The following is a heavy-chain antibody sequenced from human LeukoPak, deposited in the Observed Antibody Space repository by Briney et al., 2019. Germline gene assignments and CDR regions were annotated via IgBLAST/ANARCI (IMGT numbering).Heavy chain of an antibody. V-gene: IGHV4-59*01. D-gene: IGHD3-22*01. CDR2: IYYSGNT. CDR3: ARDRDSSGLRDFDL. Sequence: SETLSLTCTVSGGSISSYYRSWIRQPPGKGLEWIGYIYYSGNTNYNPSLKSRVSISIDTSKNQFFLQLSSVTAADTAVYYCARDRDSSGLRDFDLWGRGTLVTVSA. CDR1: GGSISSYY. J-gene: IGHJ2*01.